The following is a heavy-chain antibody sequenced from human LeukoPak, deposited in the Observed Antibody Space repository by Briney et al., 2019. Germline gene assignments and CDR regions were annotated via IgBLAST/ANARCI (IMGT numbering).Heavy chain of an antibody. CDR3: ARTIYGDYFDY. CDR1: GGSISSSSYY. CDR2: IYYSGST. D-gene: IGHD4-17*01. J-gene: IGHJ4*02. V-gene: IGHV4-39*07. Sequence: SETLSLTCTVSGGSISSSSYYWGWIRQPPGKGLEWIGSIYYSGSTYYNPSLKSRVTISVDTSKNQFSLKLSSVTAADTAVYYCARTIYGDYFDYWGQGTLVTVSS.